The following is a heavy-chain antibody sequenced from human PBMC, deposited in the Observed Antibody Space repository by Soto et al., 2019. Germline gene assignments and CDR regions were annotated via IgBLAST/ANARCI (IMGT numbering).Heavy chain of an antibody. CDR1: GFTFSSYA. V-gene: IGHV3-23*01. D-gene: IGHD3-10*01. CDR3: AKGGLLWFGEVKDGMDV. J-gene: IGHJ6*02. CDR2: ISGSGGST. Sequence: GGSLRLSCAASGFTFSSYAMSWVRQAPGKGLEWVSAISGSGGSTYYADSVKGRFTISRDNSKNTLYLQMNSLRAEDTAVYYCAKGGLLWFGEVKDGMDVWGQGTTVTVSS.